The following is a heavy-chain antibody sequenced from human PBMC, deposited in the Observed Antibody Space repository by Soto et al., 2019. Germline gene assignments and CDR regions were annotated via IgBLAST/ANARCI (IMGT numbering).Heavy chain of an antibody. V-gene: IGHV5-51*01. CDR3: ARHGGYCSSTSCYSAFDI. Sequence: PGESLKISCKGSGYSFTSYWIGWVRQMPGKGLEWMGIIYPGDSDTRYSPSFQGQVTISADKSISTAYLQWSSLKASDTAMYYCARHGGYCSSTSCYSAFDIWGQGTMVTVSS. CDR2: IYPGDSDT. CDR1: GYSFTSYW. J-gene: IGHJ3*02. D-gene: IGHD2-2*01.